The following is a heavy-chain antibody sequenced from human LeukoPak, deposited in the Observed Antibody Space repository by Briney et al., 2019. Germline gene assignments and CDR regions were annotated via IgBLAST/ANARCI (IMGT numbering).Heavy chain of an antibody. CDR1: GFTVSSNY. V-gene: IGHV3-66*01. J-gene: IGHJ5*02. Sequence: PGGSLRLSCAASGFTVSSNYMSWVRQAPGKGLGWVTVIYGGGTAYYADSVKGRFTISRDNSKNMLYLQMNSLRAEDTAVYYCARALPFGGWFDPWGQGTLVTVSS. CDR2: IYGGGTA. D-gene: IGHD3-16*01. CDR3: ARALPFGGWFDP.